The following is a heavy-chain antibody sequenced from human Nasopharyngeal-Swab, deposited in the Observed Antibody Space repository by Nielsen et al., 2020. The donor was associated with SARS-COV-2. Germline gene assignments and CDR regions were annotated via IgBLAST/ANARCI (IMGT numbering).Heavy chain of an antibody. V-gene: IGHV3-7*01. CDR3: ARRASYGDYVDY. CDR2: IKQDGSEK. D-gene: IGHD4-17*01. Sequence: GESLKISCAASGFTFSSYWMSWVRQAPGKGLEWVANIKQDGSEKYYVDSVKGRFTISRDNAKNSLYLQMNSLRAEDTAVYYCARRASYGDYVDYWGQGTLVTVSS. CDR1: GFTFSSYW. J-gene: IGHJ4*02.